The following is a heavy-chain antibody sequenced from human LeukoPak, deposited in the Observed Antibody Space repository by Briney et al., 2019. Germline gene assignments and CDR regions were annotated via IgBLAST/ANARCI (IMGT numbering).Heavy chain of an antibody. J-gene: IGHJ4*02. CDR3: ARDFEYSSSSPNY. CDR2: ISSSGSTI. V-gene: IGHV3-11*04. D-gene: IGHD6-6*01. Sequence: GGSLRLSCAASGFTFSDYYMSWIRQAPGKGLEWVSYISSSGSTIYYADSVKGRFTISRDSAKNSLYLQMNSLRAEDTAVYYCARDFEYSSSSPNYWGQGTLVTVSS. CDR1: GFTFSDYY.